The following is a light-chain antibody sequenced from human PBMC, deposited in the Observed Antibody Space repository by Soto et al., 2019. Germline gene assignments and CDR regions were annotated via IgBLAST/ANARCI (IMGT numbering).Light chain of an antibody. CDR2: EVT. CDR3: SSYAGSNNPDV. CDR1: SGDIGGYDY. Sequence: QSVLTQPPSASGSPGQSVTISCTGTSGDIGGYDYVSWYQQHPGKAPKLMIYEVTKRPLGVPDRFSGSKSGNTASLTVSGLQAEDEADYYCSSYAGSNNPDVFGTGTKLTVL. J-gene: IGLJ1*01. V-gene: IGLV2-8*01.